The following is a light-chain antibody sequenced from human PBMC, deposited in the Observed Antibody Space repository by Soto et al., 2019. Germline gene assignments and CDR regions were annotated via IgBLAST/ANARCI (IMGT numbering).Light chain of an antibody. CDR3: QQANSFPVT. V-gene: IGKV1D-12*01. CDR2: AAS. CDR1: QGVSTW. J-gene: IGKJ2*01. Sequence: DIQMTQSPASVSASVGDRVTINCRASQGVSTWVAWFQQKPGQAPKLVIYAASLLQSGVPSRFSGSGSGTEFTLTIRSLQPEDFATYFCQQANSFPVTVGQGTKLEI.